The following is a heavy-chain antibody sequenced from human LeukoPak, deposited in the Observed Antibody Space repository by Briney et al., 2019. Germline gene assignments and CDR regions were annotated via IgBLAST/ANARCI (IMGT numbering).Heavy chain of an antibody. Sequence: PGGSLRLSCAASGFTFSSYWMHWVRQAPGKGLVWVSRINSDGSSTSYADSVKGRFTISRDNAKNTLYLQMNSLRAEDTAVYYCARGTNWSPLDFDYWGQGTLVTVSS. J-gene: IGHJ4*02. V-gene: IGHV3-74*01. CDR1: GFTFSSYW. CDR2: INSDGSST. CDR3: ARGTNWSPLDFDY. D-gene: IGHD1-20*01.